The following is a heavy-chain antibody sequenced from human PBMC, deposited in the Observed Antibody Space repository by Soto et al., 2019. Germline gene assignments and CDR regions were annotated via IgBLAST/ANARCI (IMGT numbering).Heavy chain of an antibody. D-gene: IGHD3-3*01. CDR2: INPNSGGT. CDR1: GYTFTGYY. V-gene: IGHV1-2*04. CDR3: ARAYYDFWSGYAPIFDY. J-gene: IGHJ4*02. Sequence: ASVKVSCKASGYTFTGYYMHWVRQAPGQGLEWMGWINPNSGGTNYAQKFQGWVTMTRDTSISTAYMELSRLRSDDTAVYYCARAYYDFWSGYAPIFDYWGQGTLVTVSS.